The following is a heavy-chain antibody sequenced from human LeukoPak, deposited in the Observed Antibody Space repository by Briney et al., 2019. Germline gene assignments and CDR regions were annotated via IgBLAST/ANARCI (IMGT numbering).Heavy chain of an antibody. J-gene: IGHJ4*02. CDR1: GYTFINYA. D-gene: IGHD6-13*01. CDR2: INAGNGNT. Sequence: ASVKVSCKASGYTFINYAINWGRQAPGQRPEWIGWINAGNGNTKYSQKFQGRVTITRDTSASTAYMELSSLTSEDTGTYYCARGPRAAADDYWGQGTLVTVSS. CDR3: ARGPRAAADDY. V-gene: IGHV1-3*01.